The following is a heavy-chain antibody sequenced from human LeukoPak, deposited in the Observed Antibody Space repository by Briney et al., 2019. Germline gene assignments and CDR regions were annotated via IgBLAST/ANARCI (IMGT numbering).Heavy chain of an antibody. Sequence: SETLSLTCAVYGGSFSGYYWSWIRQPPGKGLEWIGEINHSGSTNYNPSLKSRVTISVDTPKNQFSLKLSSVTAADTAVYYCARGRGTYYDFWSGYSRLNYFDYWGQGTLVTVSS. V-gene: IGHV4-34*01. CDR2: INHSGST. CDR1: GGSFSGYY. D-gene: IGHD3-3*01. CDR3: ARGRGTYYDFWSGYSRLNYFDY. J-gene: IGHJ4*02.